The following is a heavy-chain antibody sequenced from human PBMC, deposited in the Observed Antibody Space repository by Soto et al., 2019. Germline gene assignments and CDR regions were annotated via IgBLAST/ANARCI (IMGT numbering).Heavy chain of an antibody. Sequence: PSETLSLTCALYGGSFDGYYWSWIRQSPGKGLEWIGEIHHSGRTKYNPSLKSRVSLSVDTSTKHFSLKLTSVTAADRGVYYCESGVDSWSGYLFWGQGTPVTVSS. J-gene: IGHJ4*02. V-gene: IGHV4-34*01. D-gene: IGHD3-3*01. CDR2: IHHSGRT. CDR3: ESGVDSWSGYLF. CDR1: GGSFDGYY.